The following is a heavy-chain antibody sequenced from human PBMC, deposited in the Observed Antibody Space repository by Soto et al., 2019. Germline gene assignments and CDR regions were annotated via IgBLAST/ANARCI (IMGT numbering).Heavy chain of an antibody. CDR1: GGTFSSYA. J-gene: IGHJ4*02. V-gene: IGHV1-69*13. Sequence: VASVKVSCKASGGTFSSYAISWVRQAPGQGLEWMGGIIPIFGTANYAQKFQGRVTITADESTSTAYMELSSLRSEDTAVYYCARINPGSSGYLFDYWGQGTLVTVSS. CDR2: IIPIFGTA. CDR3: ARINPGSSGYLFDY. D-gene: IGHD3-22*01.